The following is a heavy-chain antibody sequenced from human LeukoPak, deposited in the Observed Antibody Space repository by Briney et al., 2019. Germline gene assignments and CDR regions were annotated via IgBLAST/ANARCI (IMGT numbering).Heavy chain of an antibody. D-gene: IGHD3-10*01. J-gene: IGHJ4*02. Sequence: ASVAVSCKASGYTFTSYGISWVRQAPGQGLEWMGWISAYNGNTNYAQKLQGRVTMTTDTSTSTAYMELRSLRSDDTAVYYCARVAIGGRGDPYYFDYWGQGTLVTVSS. CDR2: ISAYNGNT. CDR1: GYTFTSYG. CDR3: ARVAIGGRGDPYYFDY. V-gene: IGHV1-18*01.